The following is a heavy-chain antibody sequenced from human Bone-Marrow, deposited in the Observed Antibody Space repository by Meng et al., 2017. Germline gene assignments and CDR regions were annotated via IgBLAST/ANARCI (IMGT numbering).Heavy chain of an antibody. CDR3: AREGRSHQVGVSVY. CDR2: IYNSRST. D-gene: IGHD2-21*01. V-gene: IGHV4-30-4*01. Sequence: QVQLQESGPGLVKPLQTLSLTRIVLGGPISIGDYYWSWIRQPPRKGLEWNGYIYNSRSTYYNPSLKSRVTITVDTSKNQFSLKLRFVTAADTAVYYCAREGRSHQVGVSVYWGQGNLVTVSS. CDR1: GGPISIGDYY. J-gene: IGHJ4*02.